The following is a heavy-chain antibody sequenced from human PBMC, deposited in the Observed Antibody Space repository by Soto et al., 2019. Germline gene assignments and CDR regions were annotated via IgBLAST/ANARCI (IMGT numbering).Heavy chain of an antibody. Sequence: PSETLSLTCTVSGDSIISSDFYWGWVRQPPGKGLEWIGSIFYLGSSYYNPSLKSRVTMSVDTSKNRFSLRRRSVTAADTALYFCARHSVALRKHNCFDPWGQGIMVTVSS. J-gene: IGHJ5*02. CDR3: ARHSVALRKHNCFDP. D-gene: IGHD2-15*01. V-gene: IGHV4-39*01. CDR1: GDSIISSDFY. CDR2: IFYLGSS.